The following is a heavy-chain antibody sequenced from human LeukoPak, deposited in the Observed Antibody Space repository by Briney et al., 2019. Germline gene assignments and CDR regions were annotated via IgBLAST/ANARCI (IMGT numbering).Heavy chain of an antibody. CDR1: GFTFSSYS. D-gene: IGHD3-22*01. CDR3: AREHSGGGNYYDSSGYYRSFDY. V-gene: IGHV3-48*04. CDR2: ISSSSSTV. Sequence: GGSLRLSCAASGFTFSSYSMNWVRQAPGKGLEWVSYISSSSSTVYYADSVKGRFTISRDNAKNSLYLQMSSLRVEDTAVYYCAREHSGGGNYYDSSGYYRSFDYWGQGTPVTVSS. J-gene: IGHJ4*02.